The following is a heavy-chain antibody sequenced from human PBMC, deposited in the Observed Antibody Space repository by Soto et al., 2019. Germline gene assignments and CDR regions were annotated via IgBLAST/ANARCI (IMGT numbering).Heavy chain of an antibody. D-gene: IGHD5-18*01. CDR2: INPNSGGT. J-gene: IGHJ6*02. CDR1: GYTFTGYY. V-gene: IGHV1-2*04. Sequence: EASVKVSCKASGYTFTGYYMHWVRQAPGQGLEWMGWINPNSGGTNYAQKFQGWVTMTRDTSISTAYMELSRLRSDDTAVYYCARDRRGYSYGYHSSNYYGMDVWGQGTTVTVSS. CDR3: ARDRRGYSYGYHSSNYYGMDV.